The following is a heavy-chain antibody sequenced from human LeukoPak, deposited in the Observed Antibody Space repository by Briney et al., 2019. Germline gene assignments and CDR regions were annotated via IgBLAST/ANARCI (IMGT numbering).Heavy chain of an antibody. CDR2: NSGSGGST. Sequence: GGSLRLSCAASGFTFSSYAMSWVRQAPGKGLEWVSANSGSGGSTYYADSVKGRFTISRDNSKNTLYLQMNSLRAEDTAVYFCATNSSGHYDYWGQGTLVTVSS. D-gene: IGHD3-22*01. J-gene: IGHJ4*02. CDR1: GFTFSSYA. V-gene: IGHV3-23*01. CDR3: ATNSSGHYDY.